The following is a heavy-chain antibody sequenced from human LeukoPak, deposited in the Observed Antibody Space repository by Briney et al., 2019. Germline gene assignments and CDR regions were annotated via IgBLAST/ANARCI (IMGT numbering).Heavy chain of an antibody. Sequence: GGSLRLSCAASGFIFSTYSMNWVRQAPGKGLEWVAVISYDGSNKYYADSVKGRFTISRDNSKNTLYLQMNSLRAEDTAVYYCAKDLYSSSWYGYYYGMDVWGQGTTVTVSS. J-gene: IGHJ6*02. CDR2: ISYDGSNK. D-gene: IGHD6-13*01. CDR1: GFIFSTYS. V-gene: IGHV3-30*18. CDR3: AKDLYSSSWYGYYYGMDV.